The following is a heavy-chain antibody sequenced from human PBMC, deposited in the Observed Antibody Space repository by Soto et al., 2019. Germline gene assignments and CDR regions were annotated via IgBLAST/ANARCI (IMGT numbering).Heavy chain of an antibody. CDR2: IVVGSGNT. D-gene: IGHD6-6*01. CDR1: GFTFTSSA. CDR3: AATAARHYYYYYMDV. V-gene: IGHV1-58*02. J-gene: IGHJ6*03. Sequence: QMQLVQSGPEVKKPGTSVKVFCKASGFTFTSSAMQWVRQARGQRLEWIGWIVVGSGNTNYAQKFQERVTITRDMSTRTAYMELSSLRSEDTAVYYCAATAARHYYYYYMDVWGKGTTVTVSS.